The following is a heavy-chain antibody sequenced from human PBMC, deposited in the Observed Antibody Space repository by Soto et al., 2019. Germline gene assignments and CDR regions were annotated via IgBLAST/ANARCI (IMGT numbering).Heavy chain of an antibody. Sequence: ASVKVSCKASGYTFTSYAMHWVRQAPGQRLEWMGWINAGNGNTKYSQKFQGRVTITRETSASTAYMELSSLRSEDTAVYYCARDRYQFATWFDPWGQGTLVTVSS. J-gene: IGHJ5*02. CDR2: INAGNGNT. CDR3: ARDRYQFATWFDP. V-gene: IGHV1-3*01. D-gene: IGHD3-16*02. CDR1: GYTFTSYA.